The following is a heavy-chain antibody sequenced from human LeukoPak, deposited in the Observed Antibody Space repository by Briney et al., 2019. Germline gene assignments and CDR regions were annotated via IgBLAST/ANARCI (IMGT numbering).Heavy chain of an antibody. CDR1: GYTFTSYG. D-gene: IGHD3-22*01. J-gene: IGHJ4*02. V-gene: IGHV1-18*01. CDR2: ISAYNGNT. CDR3: ARDQYVFGGYYDSSGYNNFDY. Sequence: ASVKVSCKASGYTFTSYGISWVRQAPGQGLEWMGWISAYNGNTNYAQKLQGRVTMTTDTSTSTAYMELRSLRSDDTAVYYCARDQYVFGGYYDSSGYNNFDYWGQGTLVTVSS.